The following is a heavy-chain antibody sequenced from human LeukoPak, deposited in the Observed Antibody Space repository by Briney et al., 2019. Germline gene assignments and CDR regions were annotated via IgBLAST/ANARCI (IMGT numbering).Heavy chain of an antibody. J-gene: IGHJ4*02. CDR2: ISSSGSTI. Sequence: PGGSLRLSCAASGFTFSTYSMNGVRQAPGKGLEWLSYISSSGSTIHYTDSVKGRFTISRDNAKYSLYLQMDSLRAEDTALYYCARGGLGSWTFDSWGQGTLVTVSS. CDR3: ARGGLGSWTFDS. CDR1: GFTFSTYS. V-gene: IGHV3-48*04. D-gene: IGHD1-26*01.